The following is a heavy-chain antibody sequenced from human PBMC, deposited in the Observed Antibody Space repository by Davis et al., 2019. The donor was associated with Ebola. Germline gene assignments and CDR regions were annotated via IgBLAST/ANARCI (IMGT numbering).Heavy chain of an antibody. CDR1: GGSFSGYY. CDR3: ARVTIFGFGMDV. V-gene: IGHV4-34*12. D-gene: IGHD3-3*01. J-gene: IGHJ6*02. CDR2: SIDSGST. Sequence: SETLSLTCAVYGGSFSGYYWSWIRQSPGKGVEWIGESIDSGSTNYNPSLRSRVTISVDRSKNQFSLKLSSVTAADTAVYYCARVTIFGFGMDVWGQGTTVTVSS.